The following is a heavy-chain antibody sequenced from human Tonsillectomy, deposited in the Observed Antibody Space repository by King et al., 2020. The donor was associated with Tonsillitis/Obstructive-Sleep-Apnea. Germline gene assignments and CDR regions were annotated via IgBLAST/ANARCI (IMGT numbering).Heavy chain of an antibody. CDR2: IVVGSGNT. D-gene: IGHD3-3*01. V-gene: IGHV1-58*02. J-gene: IGHJ6*03. CDR1: GFTFTSSA. Sequence: QLVESGPEVKKPGTSVKVSCKASGFTFTSSAMQWVRQARGQRLEWIGWIVVGSGNTNYAQKFQKRVTITRDMSTSKAYMVLSSLRSEDTAVYYCAAAGTIFRVVDDLNKNYYYIDVWGKGTTVTVSS. CDR3: AAAGTIFRVVDDLNKNYYYIDV.